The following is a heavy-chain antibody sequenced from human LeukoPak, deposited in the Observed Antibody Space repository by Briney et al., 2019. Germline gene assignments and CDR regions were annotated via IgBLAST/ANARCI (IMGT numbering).Heavy chain of an antibody. Sequence: ASVKVSCKASGYAFTSYYMHWVRQAPGQGLEWMGWINTNTGNPTYAQGFTGRFVFSLDTSVSTAYLQISSLKAEDTAVYYCARGSSSGFGTVFDYWGQGTLVTVSS. CDR3: ARGSSSGFGTVFDY. CDR2: INTNTGNP. CDR1: GYAFTSYY. J-gene: IGHJ4*02. V-gene: IGHV7-4-1*02. D-gene: IGHD6-19*01.